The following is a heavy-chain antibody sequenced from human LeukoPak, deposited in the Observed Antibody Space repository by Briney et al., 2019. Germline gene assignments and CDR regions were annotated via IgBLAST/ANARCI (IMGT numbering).Heavy chain of an antibody. D-gene: IGHD3-10*01. CDR1: GFIFSSYW. Sequence: GESLRLSCAASGFIFSSYWMTWVRQSPAKGLEWVAIIKQDGSEKYYVDSVKGRFTISRDNARKSLYLEMDSPRDDDTAVYFFARGGSGRGGGDAFHIWGQGTMVTVSS. CDR2: IKQDGSEK. CDR3: ARGGSGRGGGDAFHI. J-gene: IGHJ3*02. V-gene: IGHV3-7*01.